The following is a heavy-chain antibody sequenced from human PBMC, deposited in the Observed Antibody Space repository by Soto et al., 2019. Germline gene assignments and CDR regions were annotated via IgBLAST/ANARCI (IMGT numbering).Heavy chain of an antibody. Sequence: SETLSLTCTVSGGSISSGGYYWSWIRQRPGKGLEWIGYIYYSGSTYYNPSLKSRVTISVDTSKNQFSLKLSSVTAADTAVYYCARTITMVRGSQMYYYYGMDVWGQGTTVTVSS. D-gene: IGHD3-10*01. CDR2: IYYSGST. CDR1: GGSISSGGYY. V-gene: IGHV4-31*03. CDR3: ARTITMVRGSQMYYYYGMDV. J-gene: IGHJ6*02.